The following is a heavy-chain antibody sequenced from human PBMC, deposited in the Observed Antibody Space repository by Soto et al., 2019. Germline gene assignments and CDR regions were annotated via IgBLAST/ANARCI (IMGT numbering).Heavy chain of an antibody. CDR1: GFTFSSYN. D-gene: IGHD2-2*01. Sequence: PGGSLRLSCAASGFTFSSYNMNWVRQAPGKGLEWVSYISSSSSTIYYADSVKGRFTISRDNAKNSLYLQMNSLRAEDTAVYYCAREGDIVVVPAAMNYMDVWGKGTTVTVS. CDR2: ISSSSSTI. J-gene: IGHJ6*03. CDR3: AREGDIVVVPAAMNYMDV. V-gene: IGHV3-48*01.